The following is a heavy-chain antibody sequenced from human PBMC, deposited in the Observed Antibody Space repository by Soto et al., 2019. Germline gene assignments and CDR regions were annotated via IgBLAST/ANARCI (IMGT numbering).Heavy chain of an antibody. CDR1: GGSISSSSYY. V-gene: IGHV4-39*01. J-gene: IGHJ3*01. D-gene: IGHD6-19*01. CDR3: ARQGSENSGWEIVRQDSFDF. Sequence: SETLSLTCTVSGGSISSSSYYWGWIRQPPGQGLEWIGSIYYSGSTHYNPSLKSRVTISVDTSKNQFSLKLSSVTAADTAVYYCARQGSENSGWEIVRQDSFDFWGQGTMVTVSS. CDR2: IYYSGST.